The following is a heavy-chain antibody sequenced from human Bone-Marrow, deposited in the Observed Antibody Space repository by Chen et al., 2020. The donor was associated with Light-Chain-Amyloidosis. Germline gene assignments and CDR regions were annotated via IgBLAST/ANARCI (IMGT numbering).Heavy chain of an antibody. CDR1: GGSFSGYS. J-gene: IGHJ5*02. CDR3: ARAQPYGDVGGGWFDP. D-gene: IGHD4-17*01. Sequence: QVQLQQWGAGLLKPSETLSLTCAVYGGSFSGYSWSWIRQPPGKGLEWIGEINHSGSTNYNPSLKSRVTISVDTSKNQFSLKLSSVTAADTAVYYCARAQPYGDVGGGWFDPWGQGTLVTVSS. CDR2: INHSGST. V-gene: IGHV4-34*01.